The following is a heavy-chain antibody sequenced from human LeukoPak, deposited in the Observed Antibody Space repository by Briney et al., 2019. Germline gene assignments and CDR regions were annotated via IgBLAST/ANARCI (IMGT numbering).Heavy chain of an antibody. CDR1: GYTFTSYY. J-gene: IGHJ4*02. Sequence: ASVKVSCKASGYTFTSYYMHWVRQAPGQGLEWMGIINPSGGSTSYAQKFQGRVTMTRDTSTSTVYMELRSLRSDDTAVYYCARDTVDIVVVPAAPDYWGQGTLDTVSS. CDR2: INPSGGST. CDR3: ARDTVDIVVVPAAPDY. V-gene: IGHV1-46*01. D-gene: IGHD2-2*01.